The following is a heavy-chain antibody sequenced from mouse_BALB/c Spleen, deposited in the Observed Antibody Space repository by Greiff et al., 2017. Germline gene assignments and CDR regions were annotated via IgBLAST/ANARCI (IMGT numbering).Heavy chain of an antibody. CDR2: IRVKSNNYST. Sequence: EVMLVESGGGLVQPGGSLKLSCAASGFTFSNYWMNWVRQSPGKGLEWVAEIRVKSNNYSTHYAESVKGRFTISRDDSKSSVYLQMNSVRAEDTGIYYCTKHYGNQYYFDYWGQGTTLTVSA. J-gene: IGHJ2*01. CDR3: TKHYGNQYYFDY. V-gene: IGHV6-6*02. CDR1: GFTFSNYW. D-gene: IGHD1-1*01.